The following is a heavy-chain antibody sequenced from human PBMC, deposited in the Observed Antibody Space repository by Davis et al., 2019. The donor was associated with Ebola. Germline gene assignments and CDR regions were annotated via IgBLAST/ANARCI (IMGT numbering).Heavy chain of an antibody. Sequence: PGGSPRLSCAASGFTFSSYAMSWVRQAPGKGLEWVSAISGSGGSTYYADSVKGRFTISRDNSKNTLYLQMNSLRDEDTAVYYCARDLGAADNWGQGTLVTVSS. D-gene: IGHD1-26*01. CDR2: ISGSGGST. CDR3: ARDLGAADN. V-gene: IGHV3-23*01. CDR1: GFTFSSYA. J-gene: IGHJ4*02.